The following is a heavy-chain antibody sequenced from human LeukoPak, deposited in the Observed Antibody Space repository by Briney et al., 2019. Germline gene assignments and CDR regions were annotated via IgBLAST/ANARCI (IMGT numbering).Heavy chain of an antibody. J-gene: IGHJ3*02. CDR2: IYYSGST. CDR3: ARELPQLQLEESGAFDI. V-gene: IGHV4-59*01. Sequence: SETLSLTCTVSGGSLSSYYWSWIRQPPGKGREWIGYIYYSGSTNYNPSLKSRVTISVDTSKNQFSLKLSSVTAADTAVYYCARELPQLQLEESGAFDIWGQGTMVTVSS. CDR1: GGSLSSYY. D-gene: IGHD5-24*01.